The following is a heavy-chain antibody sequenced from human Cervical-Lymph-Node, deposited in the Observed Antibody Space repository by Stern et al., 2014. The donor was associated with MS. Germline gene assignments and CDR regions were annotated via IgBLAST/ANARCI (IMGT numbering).Heavy chain of an antibody. CDR1: GGTFSSST. V-gene: IGHV1-69*01. J-gene: IGHJ4*02. Sequence: VQLVQSGAEVKKPGSSVKVSCKASGGTFSSSTISWVRQAPGQGLEWMGGIIPLFGNPNYAQKFQVRVKITADESTSTTYMELSSLRSDDTALYYCARELSQVLVYWGQGTLVTVSS. CDR3: ARELSQVLVY. CDR2: IIPLFGNP.